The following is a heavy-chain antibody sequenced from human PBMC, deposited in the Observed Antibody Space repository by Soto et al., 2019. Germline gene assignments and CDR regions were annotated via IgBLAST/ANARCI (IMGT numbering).Heavy chain of an antibody. CDR2: ILSIGTT. CDR1: GFTFSNYN. J-gene: IGHJ5*02. V-gene: IGHV3-23*01. D-gene: IGHD1-1*01. Sequence: VGSLRLSCAASGFTFSNYNMNWVRHSPGEGLEWVSTILSIGTTYYADSVKGRFTISRDNSKNTLYLQMDSLRAEDTAVYFCAKKIGTTRGNYFEPLGQGALVTVSS. CDR3: AKKIGTTRGNYFEP.